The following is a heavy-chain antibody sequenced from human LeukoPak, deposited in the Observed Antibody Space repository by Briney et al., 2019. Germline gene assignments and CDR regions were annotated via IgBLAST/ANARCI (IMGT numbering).Heavy chain of an antibody. V-gene: IGHV4-34*01. J-gene: IGHJ5*02. CDR1: GGSFSGYY. D-gene: IGHD3-3*01. Sequence: SETLSLTCAVYGGSFSGYYWSWIRQPPGKGPEWIGEINHSGSTNYNPSLKSRVTISVDTSKNQFSLKLSSVTAADTAVYYCARFRGQQFSEWLGFDPWGQGTLVTVSS. CDR2: INHSGST. CDR3: ARFRGQQFSEWLGFDP.